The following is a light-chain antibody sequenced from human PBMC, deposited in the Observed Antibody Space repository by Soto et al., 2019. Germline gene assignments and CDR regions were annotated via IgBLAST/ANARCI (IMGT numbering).Light chain of an antibody. V-gene: IGLV2-11*01. J-gene: IGLJ1*01. CDR1: SSDVGGYNY. CDR3: CSYAGSCTEV. CDR2: DVS. Sequence: QSVLTQPRSVSGSPGQSVTISCTGTSSDVGGYNYVSWFQQLPGKAPKLMIYDVSKRPSGVPDRFSGSKSGNTASLTISGLQAEDEADYYCCSYAGSCTEVFGTGTRSPS.